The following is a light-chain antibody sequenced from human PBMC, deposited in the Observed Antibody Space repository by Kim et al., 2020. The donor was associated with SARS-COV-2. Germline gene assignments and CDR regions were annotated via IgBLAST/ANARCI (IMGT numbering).Light chain of an antibody. Sequence: QSVLTQPPSASGTPGQRVLISCSGTSSNIGNNYVYWYQHFPGTAPKLLMYWNTKRPSGVPARFSGSKSGASASLAISGLRPEDEADYFCSSWDDTLGGPVFGGGTQLTVL. J-gene: IGLJ3*02. CDR1: SSNIGNNY. CDR3: SSWDDTLGGPV. V-gene: IGLV1-47*01. CDR2: WNT.